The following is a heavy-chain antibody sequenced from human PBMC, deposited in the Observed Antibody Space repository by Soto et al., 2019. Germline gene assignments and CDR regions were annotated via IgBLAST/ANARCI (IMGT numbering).Heavy chain of an antibody. V-gene: IGHV1-18*04. CDR3: ARDEEGHGWEVPRHQFFQH. CDR1: GYTFISYG. CDR2: ISAYNGNT. D-gene: IGHD1-26*01. Sequence: QVQLVQSGTEVKKPGASVKVSCKASGYTFISYGFSWVRQAPGQGLEWMGWISAYNGNTNYGQKLQGRVTMTTDTSTSTAYMELRSLRSDDTAVYDCARDEEGHGWEVPRHQFFQHWGQGTLVTVSS. J-gene: IGHJ1*01.